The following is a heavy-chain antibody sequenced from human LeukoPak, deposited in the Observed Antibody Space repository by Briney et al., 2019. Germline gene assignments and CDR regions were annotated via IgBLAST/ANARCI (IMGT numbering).Heavy chain of an antibody. J-gene: IGHJ4*02. V-gene: IGHV4-59*01. D-gene: IGHD3-10*01. Sequence: PSETLSLTCTVSGDSMNSYYWSWIRQPPGKGVEWIGHIYYIGSTNYNPSLKSRITISVDTSKNQFSLKLRSVTAADTAVYYCARKLSGADKGFDYWGQGTLVTVSS. CDR1: GDSMNSYY. CDR3: ARKLSGADKGFDY. CDR2: IYYIGST.